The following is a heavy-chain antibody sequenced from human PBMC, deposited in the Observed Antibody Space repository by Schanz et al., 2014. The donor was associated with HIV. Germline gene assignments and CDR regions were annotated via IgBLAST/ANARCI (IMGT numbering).Heavy chain of an antibody. CDR3: AKDGSWEAFDAFDI. CDR2: ISGSGTST. CDR1: GFTFSDHY. V-gene: IGHV3-11*04. D-gene: IGHD1-26*01. Sequence: VQLVEAGGGLVKPGGSLRLSCAASGFTFSDHYMSWVRQAPGKGLECASSISGSGTSTHYADSVKGRFTISRDNSKNTLYLQMNSLRAEDTAVYYCAKDGSWEAFDAFDIWGQGTTVTVSS. J-gene: IGHJ3*02.